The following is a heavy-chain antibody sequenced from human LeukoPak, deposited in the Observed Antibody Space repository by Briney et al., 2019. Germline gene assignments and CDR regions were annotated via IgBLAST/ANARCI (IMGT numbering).Heavy chain of an antibody. D-gene: IGHD3-22*01. V-gene: IGHV3-48*04. J-gene: IGHJ4*02. CDR2: ISSSSSTI. Sequence: GGSLRLSCAASGFTFSSYSMNWVRQAPGKGLEWVSYISSSSSTIYYADSVKGRFTISRDNAKNSLYLQMNSLRAEDTAVYYCARETSYYDSSDIDYWGQGTLVTVSS. CDR1: GFTFSSYS. CDR3: ARETSYYDSSDIDY.